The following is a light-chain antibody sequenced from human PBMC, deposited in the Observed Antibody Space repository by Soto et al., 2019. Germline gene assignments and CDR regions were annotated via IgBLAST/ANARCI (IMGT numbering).Light chain of an antibody. Sequence: QSVLTQSPSASASLGASVKLTCTLSSGHSSYAIAWHQQQPEKGPRYLMKLNTDGSHTKGDGIPDRFSGSSSGAERYLTISSLQSDDEADYYCQTWGTAIPKVFGGGTRLTVL. CDR1: SGHSSYA. J-gene: IGLJ3*02. CDR2: LNTDGSH. V-gene: IGLV4-69*01. CDR3: QTWGTAIPKV.